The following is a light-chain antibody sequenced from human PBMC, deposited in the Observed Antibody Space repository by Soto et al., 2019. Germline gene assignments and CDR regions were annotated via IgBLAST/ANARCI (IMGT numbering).Light chain of an antibody. CDR2: EVS. Sequence: QSALTQPASVSGSPGQSITISCTGTSSDVGSNNLVSWYQQHPGQAPKLMIYEVSKRALGVSTRFSASKSGNTSPLTIAGLQEEEEADYCCCSYGGSTAVFGGGTQLTVL. V-gene: IGLV2-23*02. CDR1: SSDVGSNNL. CDR3: CSYGGSTAV. J-gene: IGLJ7*01.